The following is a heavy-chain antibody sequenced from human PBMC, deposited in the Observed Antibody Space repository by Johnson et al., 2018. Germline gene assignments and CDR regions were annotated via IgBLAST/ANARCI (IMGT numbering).Heavy chain of an antibody. D-gene: IGHD1-1*01. CDR1: GFRFTSYG. CDR3: AKAHTGTYGDAFDI. V-gene: IGHV3-30*18. J-gene: IGHJ3*02. CDR2: ISYDGDDK. Sequence: QVQLVESGRGVVQPGRSLRLSCAASGFRFTSYGMHWVRQAPGKGLEWVALISYDGDDKDSADSVKGRFTISRDNSKNTLDLQMNSLRPEDTAIYYCAKAHTGTYGDAFDIWGQGTMVTVSS.